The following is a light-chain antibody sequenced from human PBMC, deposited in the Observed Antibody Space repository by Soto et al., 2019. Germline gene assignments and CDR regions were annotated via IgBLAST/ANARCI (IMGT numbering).Light chain of an antibody. CDR2: EVS. CDR1: NSDVGAYNY. V-gene: IGLV2-8*01. CDR3: ISYGGGNAVL. Sequence: QSALTQPPSASGSPGQSFTISCTGTNSDVGAYNYVSWYQQHPGKAPKLIIYEVSKRPSGVPDRFSGSKSGNTASLTVSGLEAEDEADYYCISYGGGNAVLFGGGTKVTV. J-gene: IGLJ2*01.